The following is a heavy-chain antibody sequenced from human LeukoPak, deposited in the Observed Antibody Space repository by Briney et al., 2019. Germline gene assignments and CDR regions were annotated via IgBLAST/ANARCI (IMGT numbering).Heavy chain of an antibody. CDR2: IYYSGST. CDR3: ARINDYDFWSGLGYFDY. Sequence: PSETLSLTCTVSGGSISSYYWSWIRQAPGNGLGWIGYIYYSGSTNYNPSLKSRVTISVDTSKNQFSLKLSSVTAADTAVYYCARINDYDFWSGLGYFDYWGQGTLVTVSS. D-gene: IGHD3-3*01. V-gene: IGHV4-59*01. J-gene: IGHJ4*02. CDR1: GGSISSYY.